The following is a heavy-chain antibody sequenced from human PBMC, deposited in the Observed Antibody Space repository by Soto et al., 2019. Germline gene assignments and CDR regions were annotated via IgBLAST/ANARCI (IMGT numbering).Heavy chain of an antibody. Sequence: GGSLRLSCAASGLTFSSYGMYWVRQAPGKGLEWVAVISYDGSNKYYVDSVKGRFTISRDNSKNTPYLQMNSLRTEDTAVYYCAKGRITGTTSYGMDVWGQGTTVTVSS. D-gene: IGHD1-20*01. CDR3: AKGRITGTTSYGMDV. CDR2: ISYDGSNK. J-gene: IGHJ6*02. V-gene: IGHV3-30*18. CDR1: GLTFSSYG.